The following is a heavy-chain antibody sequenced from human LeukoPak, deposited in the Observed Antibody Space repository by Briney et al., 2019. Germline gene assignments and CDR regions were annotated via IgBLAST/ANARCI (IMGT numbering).Heavy chain of an antibody. CDR1: GFTFSSSW. CDR2: IYSGGST. CDR3: ARDRPTANYYDSSGYDY. J-gene: IGHJ4*02. V-gene: IGHV3-66*01. Sequence: PGASLRLSCVASGFTFSSSWMSWVRQGPEKGLEWVSVIYSGGSTYYADSVKGRFTISRDNSKNTLYLQMNSLRAEDTAVYYCARDRPTANYYDSSGYDYWGQGTLVTVSS. D-gene: IGHD3-22*01.